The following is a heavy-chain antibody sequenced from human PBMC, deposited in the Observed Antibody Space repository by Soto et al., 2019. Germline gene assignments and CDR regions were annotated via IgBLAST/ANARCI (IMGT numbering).Heavy chain of an antibody. CDR2: ISWNSGSI. CDR1: GFTFDDYA. Sequence: GGSLRLSCAASGFTFDDYAMHWVRQAPGKGLEWVSGISWNSGSIGYADSVKGRFTISRDNAKNSLYLQMNSLRAEDTALYYCAKDIYSYGEDAFDIWGQGTMVTVSS. CDR3: AKDIYSYGEDAFDI. J-gene: IGHJ3*02. D-gene: IGHD5-18*01. V-gene: IGHV3-9*01.